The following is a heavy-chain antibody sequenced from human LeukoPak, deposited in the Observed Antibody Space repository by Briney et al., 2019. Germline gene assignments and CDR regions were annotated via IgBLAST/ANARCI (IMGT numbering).Heavy chain of an antibody. CDR1: GYTFTGYY. CDR3: ARVSGYDFKVWFDP. V-gene: IGHV1-2*02. D-gene: IGHD5-12*01. J-gene: IGHJ5*02. CDR2: INPNSGGT. Sequence: GASVTVSCTASGYTFTGYYMHWVRQAPEQGLEWIGWINPNSGGTNYAQKFQGRVTMTRDTSIRTAYMELSRLRSDDTAVYYCARVSGYDFKVWFDPWGQGTLVTVSS.